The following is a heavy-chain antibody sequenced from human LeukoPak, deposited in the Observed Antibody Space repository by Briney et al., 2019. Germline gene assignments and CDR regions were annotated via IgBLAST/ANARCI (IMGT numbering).Heavy chain of an antibody. D-gene: IGHD3-3*01. V-gene: IGHV3-21*01. J-gene: IGHJ3*02. CDR3: ARGDYDFWSGYPVAFDI. CDR2: ISGSSTYI. CDR1: GFTFSSYT. Sequence: GGSLRLSCAASGFTFSSYTMNWVRQAPGKGLEWVSSISGSSTYIYYIDSVKGRFTISRDNAKNSLYLQMNSLRAGDTAVYYCARGDYDFWSGYPVAFDIWGQGTMVTVSS.